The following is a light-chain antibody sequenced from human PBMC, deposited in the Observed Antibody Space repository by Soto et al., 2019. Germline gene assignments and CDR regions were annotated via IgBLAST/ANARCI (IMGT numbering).Light chain of an antibody. CDR3: SSYTSISTVV. J-gene: IGLJ2*01. CDR2: EVS. V-gene: IGLV2-14*01. CDR1: SSDIAANNY. Sequence: QSALTQAASVSGSPGQSVTISCTGTSSDIAANNYVSWYQQHPGKAPKLMISEVSNRPSGVSNRFSGSKSGNTASLTISGLQAEDEADYYCSSYTSISTVVFGGGTKGTVL.